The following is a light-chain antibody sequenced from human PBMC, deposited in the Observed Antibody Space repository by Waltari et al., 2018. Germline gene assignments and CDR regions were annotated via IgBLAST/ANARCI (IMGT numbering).Light chain of an antibody. CDR3: QQDYATPYS. V-gene: IGKV1-27*01. J-gene: IGKJ2*03. CDR1: QGINSE. Sequence: DIQMTQSPSSLSASVGDRVTVTCRASQGINSELSWYQQKPGKAPTLLIYAASSLQTGVSSRFSGSGSGTDFTLTISSLQPEDVAAYYCQQDYATPYSFGQGTKVEIK. CDR2: AAS.